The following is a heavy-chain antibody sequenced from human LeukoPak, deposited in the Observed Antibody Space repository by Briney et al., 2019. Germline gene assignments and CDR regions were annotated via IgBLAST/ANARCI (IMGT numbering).Heavy chain of an antibody. CDR1: GGSISSYY. V-gene: IGHV4-59*08. Sequence: SETLSLTCTVSGGSISSYYWSWLRQPPGKGLEWIGYIYYSGSTNYNPSLKSRVTISVDTSKNQFSLKLSSVTAADTAVYYCARHFGAAADFDYWGQGTLVTVSS. J-gene: IGHJ4*02. D-gene: IGHD6-13*01. CDR3: ARHFGAAADFDY. CDR2: IYYSGST.